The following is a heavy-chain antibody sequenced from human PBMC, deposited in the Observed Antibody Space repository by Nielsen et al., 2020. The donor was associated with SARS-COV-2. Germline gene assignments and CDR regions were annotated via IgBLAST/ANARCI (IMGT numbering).Heavy chain of an antibody. V-gene: IGHV3-23*01. D-gene: IGHD3-3*01. CDR3: AKQRFLEW. CDR2: ISGSGGAT. J-gene: IGHJ4*02. Sequence: GESRKISCAASGFTFSSYAMSWVRQAPGKGLEWVSVISGSGGATFYADSVKGRFTVSRDNSKNTLYLQMNSLRVEDTAVYYCAKQRFLEWWGQGTLVTVSS. CDR1: GFTFSSYA.